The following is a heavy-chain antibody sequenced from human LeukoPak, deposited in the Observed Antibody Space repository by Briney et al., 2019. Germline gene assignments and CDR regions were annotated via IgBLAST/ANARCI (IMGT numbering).Heavy chain of an antibody. CDR2: IKSKTDGGTT. Sequence: GGSLRLSCAASGFTFSNAWMSWVRRAPGKGLEWVGRIKSKTDGGTTDYAAPVKGRFTISRDDSKNTLYLQMNSLKTEDTAVYYCTTAHIVVVPAVGTYYYYYYMDVWGKGTTVTVSS. V-gene: IGHV3-15*01. J-gene: IGHJ6*03. CDR3: TTAHIVVVPAVGTYYYYYYMDV. CDR1: GFTFSNAW. D-gene: IGHD2-2*01.